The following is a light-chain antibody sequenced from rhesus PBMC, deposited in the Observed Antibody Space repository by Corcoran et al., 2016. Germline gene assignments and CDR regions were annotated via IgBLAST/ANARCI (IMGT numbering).Light chain of an antibody. CDR2: GSS. Sequence: EIVMTQSPATLSSSPGERATLSCRASQIVSPNSAWYQQKPGQAPSLLIYGSSNRATGIQDRFSASGSGTDFTITISSLEPEDFAFYFYQQYSNWPLTFGGGTKVEIK. J-gene: IGKJ4*01. CDR1: QIVSPN. CDR3: QQYSNWPLT. V-gene: IGKV3S9*01.